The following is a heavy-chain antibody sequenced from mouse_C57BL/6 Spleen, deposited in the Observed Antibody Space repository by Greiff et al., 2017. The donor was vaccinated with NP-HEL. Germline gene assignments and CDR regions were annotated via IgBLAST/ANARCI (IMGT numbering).Heavy chain of an antibody. J-gene: IGHJ3*01. CDR2: ISDGGSYT. D-gene: IGHD2-2*01. V-gene: IGHV5-4*03. CDR1: GFTFSSYA. CDR3: ASYGYDGAWFAY. Sequence: EVKLVESGGGLVKPGGSLKLSCAASGFTFSSYAMSWVRQTPEKRLEWVATISDGGSYTYYPDNVKGRFTISRDNAKNNLYLQMSHLKSEDTAMYYCASYGYDGAWFAYWGQGTLVTVSA.